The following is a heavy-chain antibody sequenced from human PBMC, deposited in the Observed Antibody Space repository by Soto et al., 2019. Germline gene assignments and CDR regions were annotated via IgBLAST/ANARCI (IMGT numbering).Heavy chain of an antibody. D-gene: IGHD4-17*01. V-gene: IGHV5-51*01. CDR1: GYSFTSYW. Sequence: PGESLKISCKGSGYSFTSYWIGWVRQMPGKGLEWMGIIYPGDSDTRYSPSFQGQVTISADKSISTAYLQWSSLKASDTAMYYCASSKDYGDYVGYFDYWGQGTLVTVSS. J-gene: IGHJ4*02. CDR2: IYPGDSDT. CDR3: ASSKDYGDYVGYFDY.